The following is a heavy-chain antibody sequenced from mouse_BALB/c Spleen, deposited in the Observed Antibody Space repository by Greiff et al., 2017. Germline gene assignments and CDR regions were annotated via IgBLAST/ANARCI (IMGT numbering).Heavy chain of an antibody. V-gene: IGHV1-5*01. D-gene: IGHD1-1*01. J-gene: IGHJ2*01. Sequence: VQLKESGPELVKPGASVKMSCKASGYTFTSYWMHWVKQRPGQGLEWIGAIYPGNSDTSYNQKFKGKAKLTAVTSTSTAYMELSSLTNEDSAVYYCTRITTVPSYFDYWGQGTTLTVSS. CDR1: GYTFTSYW. CDR3: TRITTVPSYFDY. CDR2: IYPGNSDT.